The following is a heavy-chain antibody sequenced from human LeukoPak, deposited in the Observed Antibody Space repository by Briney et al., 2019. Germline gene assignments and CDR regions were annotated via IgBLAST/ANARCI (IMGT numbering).Heavy chain of an antibody. CDR3: ARVVMTTVTTSFDY. Sequence: SQTLSLTCAISGDSVSSNSAAWNWIRQSPSRGLEWLGRTYYRSKWYNDYAVSVKSRITINPDTSKNQFSLQLNSVTPGDTAVYYCARVVMTTVTTSFDYWGQGTLVTVSS. CDR1: GDSVSSNSAA. CDR2: TYYRSKWYN. V-gene: IGHV6-1*01. D-gene: IGHD4-17*01. J-gene: IGHJ4*02.